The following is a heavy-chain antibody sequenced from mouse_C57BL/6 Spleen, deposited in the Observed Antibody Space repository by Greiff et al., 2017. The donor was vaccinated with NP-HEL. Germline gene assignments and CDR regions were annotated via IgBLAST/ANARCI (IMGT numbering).Heavy chain of an antibody. Sequence: QVQLQQPGAELVRPGTSVKLSCKASGYTFTSYWMHWVKQRPGQGLEWIGVIDPSDSYTNYNQKFKGKAALTVDTSSSTAYMQLSSLTSEDSAVYYCASNHYAMDYWGQGTSVTVSS. J-gene: IGHJ4*01. CDR2: IDPSDSYT. CDR1: GYTFTSYW. V-gene: IGHV1-59*01. CDR3: ASNHYAMDY.